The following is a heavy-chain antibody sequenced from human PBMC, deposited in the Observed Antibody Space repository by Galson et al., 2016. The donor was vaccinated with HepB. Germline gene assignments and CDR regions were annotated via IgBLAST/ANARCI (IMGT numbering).Heavy chain of an antibody. D-gene: IGHD1-26*01. Sequence: LSLTCSVSGGSITNRNYYWVWIRQPPGKELEWIGSVYYSGNTYYNPSLKSRVTISVDTSKSRFSLKVNSVTAADTAIYYCARHLGAGWFDPWGQGTLVTVPS. V-gene: IGHV4-39*01. CDR3: ARHLGAGWFDP. J-gene: IGHJ5*02. CDR1: GGSITNRNYY. CDR2: VYYSGNT.